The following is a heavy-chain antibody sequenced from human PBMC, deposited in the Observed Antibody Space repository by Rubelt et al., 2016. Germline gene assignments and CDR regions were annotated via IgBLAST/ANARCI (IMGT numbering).Heavy chain of an antibody. CDR2: ISSSSSYI. D-gene: IGHD6-19*01. CDR3: ARGALAGLLY. Sequence: EWVSSISSSSSYIYYADSVKGRFTISRDNAKNSLYLQMNSLRAEDTAVYYCARGALAGLLYWGQGTLVTVSS. J-gene: IGHJ4*02. V-gene: IGHV3-21*01.